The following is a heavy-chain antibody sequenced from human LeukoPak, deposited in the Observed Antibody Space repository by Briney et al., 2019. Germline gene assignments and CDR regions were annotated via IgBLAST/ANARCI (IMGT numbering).Heavy chain of an antibody. J-gene: IGHJ4*02. D-gene: IGHD4-17*01. CDR3: ARDADYGDYYFDY. CDR1: GFTFSSYS. V-gene: IGHV3-21*01. Sequence: GGSLRLSCAASGFTFSSYSMNWVRQAPGKGLEWVSSISSSSSYIYYADSVKGRFTTSRDNAKNSLYLQMNSLRAEDTAVYYCARDADYGDYYFDYWGQGTLVTVSS. CDR2: ISSSSSYI.